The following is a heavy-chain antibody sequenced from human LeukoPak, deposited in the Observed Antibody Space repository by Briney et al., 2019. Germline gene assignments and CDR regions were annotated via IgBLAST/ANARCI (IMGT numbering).Heavy chain of an antibody. CDR1: GGTFSSYA. CDR3: ARVDDYVWGSFVYFDY. J-gene: IGHJ4*02. CDR2: IIPIFGTA. V-gene: IGHV1-69*13. Sequence: ASVKVSCKASGGTFSSYAISWVRQAPGQGLEWMGGIIPIFGTANYAQKFQGRVTITADESTSTAYMELSSLRSEDTAVYYCARVDDYVWGSFVYFDYWGQGTLVTVSS. D-gene: IGHD3-16*01.